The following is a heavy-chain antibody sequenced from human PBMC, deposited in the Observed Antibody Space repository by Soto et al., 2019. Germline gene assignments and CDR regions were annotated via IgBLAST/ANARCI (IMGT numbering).Heavy chain of an antibody. D-gene: IGHD6-19*01. J-gene: IGHJ4*02. V-gene: IGHV5-51*01. CDR1: GYSFTTNW. Sequence: GESLKISCQVSGYSFTTNWIAWVRQMPGRGLEWMVIINPGDSETRYRPSFQGQVTVSVDKSINTAYLQWSSLKASDTATYYCVRRRYSSGWYTDFWGQGTLVTVSS. CDR2: INPGDSET. CDR3: VRRRYSSGWYTDF.